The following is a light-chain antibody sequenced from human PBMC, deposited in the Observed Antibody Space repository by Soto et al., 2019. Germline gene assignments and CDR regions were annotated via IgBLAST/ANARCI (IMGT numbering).Light chain of an antibody. J-gene: IGLJ1*01. CDR3: QTWGTGIQV. CDR2: LNSDGSH. Sequence: QPVLTQSPSASASLGASVKLTCTLSSGHSSYAIAWHQQQPEKGPRYLMKLNSDGSHSKGDGIPDRCAGSSSGAERYLTISSLQSEDEADYYCQTWGTGIQVFGTGTKLTVL. CDR1: SGHSSYA. V-gene: IGLV4-69*01.